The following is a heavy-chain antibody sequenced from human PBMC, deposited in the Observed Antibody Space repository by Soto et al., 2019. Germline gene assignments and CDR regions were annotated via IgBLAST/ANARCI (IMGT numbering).Heavy chain of an antibody. V-gene: IGHV3-30*18. CDR2: ISYDGSNK. CDR1: GFTFSSYG. D-gene: IGHD3-3*01. J-gene: IGHJ5*02. CDR3: AKDPRGVVNWFDP. Sequence: GGSLRLSCAASGFTFSSYGMHWVRQAPGKGLEWVAVISYDGSNKYYADSVKGRFTISRDNSKNTLYLQMNSLRAEDTAVYYCAKDPRGVVNWFDPWGQGTLVTVSS.